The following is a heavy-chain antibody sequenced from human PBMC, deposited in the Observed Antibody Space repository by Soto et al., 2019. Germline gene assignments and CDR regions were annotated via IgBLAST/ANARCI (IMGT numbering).Heavy chain of an antibody. J-gene: IGHJ4*02. D-gene: IGHD6-6*01. CDR1: GGTFSSYA. V-gene: IGHV1-69*13. CDR2: IIPIFGTA. Sequence: SVKVSCKASGGTFSSYAISWVRQAPGQGLEWMGGIIPIFGTANYAQKFQGRVTITADESTSTAYMELSSLRSEDTAVYYCARDSIAARRGIDYFDYWGQGTLVTVSS. CDR3: ARDSIAARRGIDYFDY.